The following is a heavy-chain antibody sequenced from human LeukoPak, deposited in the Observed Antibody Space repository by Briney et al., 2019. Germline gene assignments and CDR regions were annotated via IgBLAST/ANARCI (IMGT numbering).Heavy chain of an antibody. CDR1: GFTFSSTW. J-gene: IGHJ4*02. CDR3: VSLELG. V-gene: IGHV3-74*03. D-gene: IGHD3-10*01. Sequence: GGSLRLSCEASGFTFSSTWMHWVRQAPGKGLVWVSRINTAGSSTTYADSVKGRFTISRDNAKSTLYLQMNSLRAEDTAVYYCVSLELGWGQGTLVTVSS. CDR2: INTAGSST.